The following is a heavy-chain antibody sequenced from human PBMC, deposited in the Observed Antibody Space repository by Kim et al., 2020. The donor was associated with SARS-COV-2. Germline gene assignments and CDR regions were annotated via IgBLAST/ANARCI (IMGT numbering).Heavy chain of an antibody. Sequence: GGSLRLSCAASGFTFSSYGMHWVRQAPGKGLEWVAVIWYDGSNKYYADSVKGRFTISRDNSKNTLYLQMNSLRAEDTAVYYCARDGDMITFGGVIAIGYYFDYWGQGTLVTVSS. CDR3: ARDGDMITFGGVIAIGYYFDY. J-gene: IGHJ4*02. V-gene: IGHV3-33*01. CDR1: GFTFSSYG. CDR2: IWYDGSNK. D-gene: IGHD3-16*02.